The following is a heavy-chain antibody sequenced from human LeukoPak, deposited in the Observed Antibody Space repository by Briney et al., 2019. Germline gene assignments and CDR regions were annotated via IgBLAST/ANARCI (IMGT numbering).Heavy chain of an antibody. CDR3: ARDVKD. Sequence: ASVKVSCQAFGYNFTHYYIHWVRQAPGQGLEWMGRINPNSGGTNYAQKFQGRVTMTRDTSITTAYMELSRLRSDDTAVFYCARDVKDWGQGTLVSVSS. CDR2: INPNSGGT. CDR1: GYNFTHYY. J-gene: IGHJ4*02. V-gene: IGHV1-2*06.